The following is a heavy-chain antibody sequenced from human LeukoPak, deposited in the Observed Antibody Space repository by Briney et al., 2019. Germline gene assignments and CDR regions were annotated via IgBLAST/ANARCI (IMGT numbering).Heavy chain of an antibody. D-gene: IGHD6-19*01. CDR2: INPSGGST. Sequence: ASVKVSCKASGYTFTSYYMHWVRQAPGQGLEWMGRINPSGGSTSYAQKFQGRVTMTRDTSTSTVYMELSSLRSEDTAVYYCARPGIAVAGYDYWGQGTLVTVSS. J-gene: IGHJ4*02. CDR1: GYTFTSYY. CDR3: ARPGIAVAGYDY. V-gene: IGHV1-46*01.